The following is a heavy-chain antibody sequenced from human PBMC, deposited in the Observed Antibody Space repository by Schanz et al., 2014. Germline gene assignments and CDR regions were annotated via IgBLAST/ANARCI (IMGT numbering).Heavy chain of an antibody. Sequence: DVQLLESGGGLVQPGGSLRLPCAASGFTFNSYAMTWVRQAPGKGLEWVSSISHSGGSKYYADSVKGRFTISRDNSENTLYLQMNSLSADDTAVFYCAKGMGYCSGGTCYDYYYYGLDVWGQGTTXTVSS. D-gene: IGHD2-15*01. CDR2: ISHSGGSK. CDR1: GFTFNSYA. J-gene: IGHJ6*02. V-gene: IGHV3-23*01. CDR3: AKGMGYCSGGTCYDYYYYGLDV.